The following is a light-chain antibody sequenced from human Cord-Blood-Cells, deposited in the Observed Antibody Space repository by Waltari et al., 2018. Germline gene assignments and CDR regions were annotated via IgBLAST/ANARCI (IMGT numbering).Light chain of an antibody. CDR3: SSYAGSNNLV. CDR2: EVS. Sequence: QAARTQPPSASGSPGQSVTISCTGTSSDVGGYNYGPWYQQNPGKAPKLMIYEVSKRPAGVADRFSGSKSGNTASLTVSGRQAEDEADYYCSSYAGSNNLVFGGGTKLTVL. V-gene: IGLV2-8*01. J-gene: IGLJ3*02. CDR1: SSDVGGYNY.